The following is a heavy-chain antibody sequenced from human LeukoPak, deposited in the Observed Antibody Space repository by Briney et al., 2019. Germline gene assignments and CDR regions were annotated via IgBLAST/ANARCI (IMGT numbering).Heavy chain of an antibody. CDR3: AKHIYGVVSIQQ. V-gene: IGHV3-15*01. J-gene: IGHJ1*01. D-gene: IGHD3-3*01. Sequence: GGSLRLSCAASGFTFRDAWMTWVRQAPGRGLEWVGRIRSKTDGGTTDYAVSVQGRFTISRDDSKNTLYLQMSSLKTEDTAVYYCAKHIYGVVSIQQWGQGTLVTVSS. CDR1: GFTFRDAW. CDR2: IRSKTDGGTT.